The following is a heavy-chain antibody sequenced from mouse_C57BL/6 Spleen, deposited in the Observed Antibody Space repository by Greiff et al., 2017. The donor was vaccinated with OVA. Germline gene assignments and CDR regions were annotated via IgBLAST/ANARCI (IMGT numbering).Heavy chain of an antibody. CDR2: IWSGGST. Sequence: QVQLKESGPGLVQPSQSLSITCTVSGFSLTSYGVHWVRQSPGKGLEWLGVIWSGGSTDYNAAFISRLSISKDNSKSQVFFKMNSLQADDTAIYYCARPRYYGSSYYAMDYWGQGTSVTVSS. V-gene: IGHV2-2*01. CDR3: ARPRYYGSSYYAMDY. J-gene: IGHJ4*01. D-gene: IGHD1-1*01. CDR1: GFSLTSYG.